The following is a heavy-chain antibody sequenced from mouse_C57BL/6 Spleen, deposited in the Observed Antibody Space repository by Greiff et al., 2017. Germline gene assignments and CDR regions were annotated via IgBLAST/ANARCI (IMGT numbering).Heavy chain of an antibody. V-gene: IGHV5-12*01. CDR3: DREDLAY. Sequence: EVKLVESGGGLVQPAGSLKLSCAASGFTFSDYYMFWVRQTPEKRLEWVAYISNGGGSNYYPDTVKGRFTISRDNAYITLYLQMSRLKSVDTSMYYCDREDLAYWGQAALVTVS. CDR2: ISNGGGSN. CDR1: GFTFSDYY. J-gene: IGHJ3*01.